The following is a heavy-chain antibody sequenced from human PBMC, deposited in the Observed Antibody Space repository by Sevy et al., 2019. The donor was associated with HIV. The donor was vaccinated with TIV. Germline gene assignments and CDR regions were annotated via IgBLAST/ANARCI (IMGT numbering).Heavy chain of an antibody. Sequence: GESLKISCKGSGYRFTDYWIVWVRQMPGKGLEWMGIIYPGDSDTTYSPSFQGQVTISVDKSISTAYLQSRSLKASDTAIFYCARGARGTLPSYYYYPMDVWGQGTTVTVSS. CDR2: IYPGDSDT. CDR3: ARGARGTLPSYYYYPMDV. D-gene: IGHD1-1*01. V-gene: IGHV5-51*01. CDR1: GYRFTDYW. J-gene: IGHJ6*02.